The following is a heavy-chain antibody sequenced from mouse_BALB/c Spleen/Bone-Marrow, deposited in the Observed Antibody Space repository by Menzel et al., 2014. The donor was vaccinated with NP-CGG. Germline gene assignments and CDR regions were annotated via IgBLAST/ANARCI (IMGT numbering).Heavy chain of an antibody. D-gene: IGHD4-1*01. CDR2: IHPGDGST. Sequence: QVQLQQPGPELVKPGASVKMSCKASGYTFTSYYIHWVKQRPGQGLEWIGWIHPGDGSTKYNEKFKGKTTPTADKSSSTAYMLLSSLTSEDSAIYFCARKENWAYAMDYWGQGTSVTVSS. V-gene: IGHV1S56*01. CDR1: GYTFTSYY. J-gene: IGHJ4*01. CDR3: ARKENWAYAMDY.